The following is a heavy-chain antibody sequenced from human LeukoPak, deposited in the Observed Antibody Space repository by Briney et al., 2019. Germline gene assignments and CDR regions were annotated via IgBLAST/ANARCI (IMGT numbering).Heavy chain of an antibody. V-gene: IGHV1-46*01. CDR1: GYTFTSYY. D-gene: IGHD3-10*01. CDR3: ARVSKSMVRGVIPFDY. J-gene: IGHJ4*02. Sequence: ASVKVSCKASGYTFTSYYMHWVRQAPGQGLEWMGIINPSGGSTSYAQKFQGRVTMTRDTSTSTVYMELSSLRSEDTAVYYCARVSKSMVRGVIPFDYWGQGTLVTVSS. CDR2: INPSGGST.